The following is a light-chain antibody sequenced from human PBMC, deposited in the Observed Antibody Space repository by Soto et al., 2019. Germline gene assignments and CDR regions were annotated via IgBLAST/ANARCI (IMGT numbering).Light chain of an antibody. CDR2: EGT. CDR1: ISDVGSYNL. Sequence: QSVLTAPASVSRSPGQSISLSCTVTISDVGSYNLVSWYQHHPGKAPKFMIYEGTKRPSGVSSRFSGSKSGNTASLTISGLQAEDEAYYYCCSYAGGRTYVFGTGTKV. J-gene: IGLJ1*01. V-gene: IGLV2-23*01. CDR3: CSYAGGRTYV.